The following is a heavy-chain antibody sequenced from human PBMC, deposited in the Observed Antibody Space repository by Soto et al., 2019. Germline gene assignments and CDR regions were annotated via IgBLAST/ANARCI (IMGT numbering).Heavy chain of an antibody. CDR2: IDWDDEK. Sequence: SGPTLVNPTQTLTLTCTFPGFSLSTSGMCVSWIRQPPGKALEWLALIDWDDEKYYSKSLKTRLTVSKDTSKNQVVLTMTNMDPVDTATYYCARIHSRSGSSAFDIWGRGTMVTVSS. D-gene: IGHD6-6*01. J-gene: IGHJ3*02. V-gene: IGHV2-70*01. CDR1: GFSLSTSGMC. CDR3: ARIHSRSGSSAFDI.